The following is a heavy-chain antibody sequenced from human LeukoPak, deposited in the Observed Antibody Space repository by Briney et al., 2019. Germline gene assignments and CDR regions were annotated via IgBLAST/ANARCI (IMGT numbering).Heavy chain of an antibody. CDR2: ISYDGSNK. CDR1: GFTFSSYA. D-gene: IGHD3-22*01. V-gene: IGHV3-30-3*01. Sequence: GRSLRLSCAASGFTFSSYAVHWVRQAPGKGLEWVAVISYDGSNKYYADSVKGRFTISRDNSKNSLYLQMNSLRAEDTAVYYCARGSAYYYESSGFYYFEYWGQGTLVTVSS. J-gene: IGHJ4*02. CDR3: ARGSAYYYESSGFYYFEY.